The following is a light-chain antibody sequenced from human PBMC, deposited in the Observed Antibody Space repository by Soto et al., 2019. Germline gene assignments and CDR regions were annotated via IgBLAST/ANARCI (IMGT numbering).Light chain of an antibody. CDR2: AAS. J-gene: IGKJ4*01. CDR1: QGISSY. CDR3: QQLNSYPLT. Sequence: IPLTQSPSSLSASVGDRVTITCRASQGISSYLAWYQQKPGKAPKLLIYAASTLQSGVPSRFSGSASGTDFTLTISSLQPEDFATYYCQQLNSYPLTFGGGTKVKIK. V-gene: IGKV1-9*01.